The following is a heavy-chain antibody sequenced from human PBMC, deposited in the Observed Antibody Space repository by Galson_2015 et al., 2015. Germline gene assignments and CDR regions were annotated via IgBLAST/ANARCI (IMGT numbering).Heavy chain of an antibody. V-gene: IGHV1-69*02. Sequence: SVKVSCKASGGTFSSYTISWVRQAPGQGLEWMGRIIPILGIANHAQKFQGRVTITADKSTSTAYMELSSLRSEDTAVYYCARGADCSSTSCYAGVVYYYGMDVWGQGTTVTVSS. J-gene: IGHJ6*02. CDR1: GGTFSSYT. CDR2: IIPILGIA. D-gene: IGHD2-2*01. CDR3: ARGADCSSTSCYAGVVYYYGMDV.